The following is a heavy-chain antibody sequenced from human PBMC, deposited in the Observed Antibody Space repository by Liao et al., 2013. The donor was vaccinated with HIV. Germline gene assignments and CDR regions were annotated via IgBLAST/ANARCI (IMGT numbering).Heavy chain of an antibody. CDR3: ARTDQYYDFWNGYENWFDP. J-gene: IGHJ5*02. CDR1: GGSISSYY. Sequence: QVQLKQWGAGLVKPSETLSLTCTVSGGSISSYYWSWIRQPAGKGLEWIGRIYSSGSANYNPSLKSRVTMSVDTSKNQFSLKLSSVTAADTAVYYCARTDQYYDFWNGYENWFDPWGQGTLVTVSS. D-gene: IGHD3-3*01. CDR2: IYSSGSA. V-gene: IGHV4-4*07.